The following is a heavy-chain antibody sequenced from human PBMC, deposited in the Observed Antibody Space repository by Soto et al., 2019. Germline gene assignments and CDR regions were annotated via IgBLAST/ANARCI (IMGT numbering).Heavy chain of an antibody. J-gene: IGHJ4*02. D-gene: IGHD2-15*01. CDR1: GFSFSDYS. CDR3: TKDRVPDGIYSFDY. V-gene: IGHV3-23*03. Sequence: EVQLLESGGDLVQPGGSLRLSCAASGFSFSDYSMNWVRQAPGRGLEWVAFIDLSGTTRDYRESVKGRFTISKDKSMKTVYRQMNSLRVEDAAVYYCTKDRVPDGIYSFDYWGQGALVTVSS. CDR2: IDLSGTTR.